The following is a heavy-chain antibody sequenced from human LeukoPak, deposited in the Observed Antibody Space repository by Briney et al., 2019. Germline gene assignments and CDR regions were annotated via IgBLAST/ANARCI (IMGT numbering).Heavy chain of an antibody. CDR1: GYTFTSYG. D-gene: IGHD2-15*01. CDR2: IIPIFGTA. CDR3: AGARVAATPEYYYYYMDV. J-gene: IGHJ6*03. V-gene: IGHV1-69*13. Sequence: ASVKVSCKASGYTFTSYGISWVRQAPGQGLEWMGGIIPIFGTANYAQKFQGRVTITADESTSTAYKELSSLRSEDTAVYYCAGARVAATPEYYYYYMDVWGKGTTVTISS.